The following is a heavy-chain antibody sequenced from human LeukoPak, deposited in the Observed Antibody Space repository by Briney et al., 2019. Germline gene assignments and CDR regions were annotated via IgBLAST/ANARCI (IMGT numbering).Heavy chain of an antibody. CDR3: ARASITIFGVAYGMDV. CDR2: IYTSGST. D-gene: IGHD3-3*01. CDR1: GGSISSGSYY. Sequence: SETLSLTCTVSGGSISSGSYYWSWIRQPAGKGLEWIGRIYTSGSTNYNPSLKSRVTISVDTSENQFSLKLSSVTAADTAVYYCARASITIFGVAYGMDVWGQGTTVAVSS. J-gene: IGHJ6*02. V-gene: IGHV4-61*02.